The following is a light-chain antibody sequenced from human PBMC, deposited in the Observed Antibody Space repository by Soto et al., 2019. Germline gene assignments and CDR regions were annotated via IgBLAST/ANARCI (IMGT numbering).Light chain of an antibody. CDR2: DVT. Sequence: QSALTQSRSVSGSPGQSVTISCTGTSSDVGGYNFVSWYQQYPGKAPKLIIYDVTKRPSGVPDRFSGSKSGNTASLTISGLQTDDEADYYCSSYTSSSTYVFGTGTKVTVL. CDR1: SSDVGGYNF. J-gene: IGLJ1*01. V-gene: IGLV2-11*01. CDR3: SSYTSSSTYV.